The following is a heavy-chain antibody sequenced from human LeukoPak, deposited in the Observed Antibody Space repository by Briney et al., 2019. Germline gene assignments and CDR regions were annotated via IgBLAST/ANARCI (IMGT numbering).Heavy chain of an antibody. CDR1: GFTFSNAW. V-gene: IGHV3-15*01. D-gene: IGHD3-22*01. Sequence: GGSLRLSCAASGFTFSNAWMSWVRQAPGKGLEWVGRIKSKTDGGTTDYAAPVKGRFTISRDDSKNTLYLQMNSLKTEDTAVYYCTTGSYYYDSSGYPSYYFDYWGQGTLVTVSS. J-gene: IGHJ4*02. CDR2: IKSKTDGGTT. CDR3: TTGSYYYDSSGYPSYYFDY.